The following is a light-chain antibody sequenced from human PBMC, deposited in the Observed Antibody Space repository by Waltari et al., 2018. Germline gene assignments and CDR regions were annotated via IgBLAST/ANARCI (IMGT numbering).Light chain of an antibody. CDR1: SSDVGRYNY. CDR3: NSYASNSDGL. J-gene: IGLJ2*01. V-gene: IGLV2-14*03. Sequence: QSALTQPASVSGSPGQSITISCTGTSSDVGRYNYVSWYQQHPGKAPKLLIYDVRDRPSGVSNRFSGSKSGNTAFLTISGLQAEDEGDYYCNSYASNSDGLFGGGTKLTVL. CDR2: DVR.